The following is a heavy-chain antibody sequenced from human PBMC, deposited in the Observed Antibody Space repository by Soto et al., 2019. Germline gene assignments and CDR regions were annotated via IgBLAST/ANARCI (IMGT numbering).Heavy chain of an antibody. D-gene: IGHD3-16*02. CDR3: ARRGLSKSLHSCYFGMYV. V-gene: IGHV4-34*01. CDR2: INHSGST. Sequence: PSETLSLTCAVYGGSFSGYYWSWIRQPPGKGLEWIGEINHSGSTNYNPSLKSRVTISVDTSKNQFSLKLSSVTAADTAVYYCARRGLSKSLHSCYFGMYVWGQGTTVPVSS. J-gene: IGHJ6*02. CDR1: GGSFSGYY.